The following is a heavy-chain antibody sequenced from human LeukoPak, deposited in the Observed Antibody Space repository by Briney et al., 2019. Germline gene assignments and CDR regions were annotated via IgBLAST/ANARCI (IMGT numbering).Heavy chain of an antibody. J-gene: IGHJ4*02. CDR1: GGSISTYY. V-gene: IGHV4-59*01. Sequence: MASETLSLTCTVSGGSISTYYWSWIRQPPGKGLEWIGYIHYSGSTSYNPSLKSRVTISVDTSKNQFSLKLSSVTAADTAVYYCAREEALGSGSFDYWGQGTLVTVSS. D-gene: IGHD1-26*01. CDR2: IHYSGST. CDR3: AREEALGSGSFDY.